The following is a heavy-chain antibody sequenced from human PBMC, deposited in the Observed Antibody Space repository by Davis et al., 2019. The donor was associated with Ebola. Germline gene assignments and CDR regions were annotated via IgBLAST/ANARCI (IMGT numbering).Heavy chain of an antibody. CDR2: VSHSERER. D-gene: IGHD3-3*01. CDR3: ARAGFDEVLDY. Sequence: PGGSLRLSCVASGFTFSDFYMSWIRQAPGKGLEWVAVVSHSERERFYADSVKGRFTISRDNSENTLYLQMNSLTADDTSVYYCARAGFDEVLDYWGQGTPVTVSS. J-gene: IGHJ4*02. V-gene: IGHV3-30*03. CDR1: GFTFSDFY.